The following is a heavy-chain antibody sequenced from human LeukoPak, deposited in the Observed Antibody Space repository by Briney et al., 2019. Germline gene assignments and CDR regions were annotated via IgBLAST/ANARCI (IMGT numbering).Heavy chain of an antibody. CDR3: ARDRTYDFWSGSDAFDI. J-gene: IGHJ3*02. CDR2: IYTSGST. CDR1: GGSISSYY. D-gene: IGHD3-3*01. V-gene: IGHV4-4*07. Sequence: PSETLSLTCTVSGGSISSYYWSWIRQPAGKGLEWIGRIYTSGSTNYNPSLKSRVTMSVDTSKNQFSLKLSSVTAADTAVYYCARDRTYDFWSGSDAFDIWGQGTMVTVSS.